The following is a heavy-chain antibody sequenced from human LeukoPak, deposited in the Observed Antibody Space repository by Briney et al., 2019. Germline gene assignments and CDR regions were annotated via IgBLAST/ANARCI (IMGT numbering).Heavy chain of an antibody. J-gene: IGHJ3*02. CDR1: GGSISSYY. CDR2: VYYSGST. D-gene: IGHD1-1*01. CDR3: ARDSRTTTAFDI. Sequence: SETLSLTCTVSGGSISSYYWSWIRQPPGKGLEWIGYVYYSGSTNYNPSLKSRVSISVDTSKNQFSLKLSSVTAADTAVYHCARDSRTTTAFDIWGQGTKVTVSS. V-gene: IGHV4-59*01.